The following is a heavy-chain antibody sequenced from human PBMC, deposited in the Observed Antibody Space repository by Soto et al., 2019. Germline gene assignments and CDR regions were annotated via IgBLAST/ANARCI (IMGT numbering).Heavy chain of an antibody. CDR2: IYYSGSA. Sequence: QLQLQESGPGLVKPSETLSLTCTVSGDSISSSDYYWGWIRQPPGKGLEWIGNIYYSGSASYPPSRKRRVTISVDTSKTQAPLKLTPVXXAXPXXXXXXXXXXXXXXXXXGQGTLVTVSS. CDR3: XXXXXXXXXXX. J-gene: IGHJ4*02. V-gene: IGHV4-39*01. CDR1: GDSISSSDYY.